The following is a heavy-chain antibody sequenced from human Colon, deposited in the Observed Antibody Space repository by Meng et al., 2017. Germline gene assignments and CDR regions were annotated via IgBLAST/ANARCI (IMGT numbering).Heavy chain of an antibody. D-gene: IGHD3-22*01. V-gene: IGHV4-4*02. J-gene: IGHJ4*02. CDR3: ARRVQYSSGYYYFDF. CDR1: GGSLISSNW. Sequence: QVQLQESVPGLVKPSGTLSLTCVVSGGSLISSNWWTWVRQAPGKGLEWIGEIYRSGSTNYNPSLKSRVTISIDTSKNEFSLKLTSVTAADTALYYCARRVQYSSGYYYFDFWGQGTLVTVSS. CDR2: IYRSGST.